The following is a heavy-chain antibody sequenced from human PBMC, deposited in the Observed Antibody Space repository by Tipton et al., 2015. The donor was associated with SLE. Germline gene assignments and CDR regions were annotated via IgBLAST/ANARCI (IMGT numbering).Heavy chain of an antibody. Sequence: TLSLTCTVSGGSVGSGSYYWAWIRQPPGKGPEWIGTIYYSGSTNYNPSLKSRVTISVDTSRNQFSLKLNSVTAADTAVYYCAKDYNYDYPDYNWGQGTLVIVSS. CDR1: GGSVGSGSYY. D-gene: IGHD4-17*01. V-gene: IGHV4-61*01. CDR3: AKDYNYDYPDYN. J-gene: IGHJ4*02. CDR2: IYYSGST.